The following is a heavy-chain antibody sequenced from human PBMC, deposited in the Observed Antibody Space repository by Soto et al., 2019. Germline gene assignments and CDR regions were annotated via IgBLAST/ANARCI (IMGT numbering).Heavy chain of an antibody. J-gene: IGHJ4*02. D-gene: IGHD6-19*01. Sequence: QVHLVQSEAEVKKPGSSVKVSXXXXXGTFSSYTVSWVRQAPGQGLEWVGGIIPVFNTTYYAQKFQGRVTILADKSTSTAYMELSNLRSEDTAVYYCARSLGRGWTPYWGQGTLVTVSS. CDR2: IIPVFNTT. CDR3: ARSLGRGWTPY. CDR1: XGTFSSYT. V-gene: IGHV1-69*06.